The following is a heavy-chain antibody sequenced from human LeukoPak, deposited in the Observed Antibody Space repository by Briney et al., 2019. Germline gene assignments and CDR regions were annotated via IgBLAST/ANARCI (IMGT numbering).Heavy chain of an antibody. CDR1: GGPISSGDYS. D-gene: IGHD1-26*01. Sequence: PSQTLSLICIVSGGPISSGDYSWTWIRQHPGKGLEWIGYIYNSGSTSYKPSLKSRVTISEDTSQNQFSLKLSSVTAADTAVYYCARHTRSHGMEVWGQGTTVTVSS. CDR3: ARHTRSHGMEV. CDR2: IYNSGST. V-gene: IGHV4-31*03. J-gene: IGHJ6*02.